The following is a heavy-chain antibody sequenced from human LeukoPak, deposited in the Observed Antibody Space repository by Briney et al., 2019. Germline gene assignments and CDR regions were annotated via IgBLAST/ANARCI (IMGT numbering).Heavy chain of an antibody. V-gene: IGHV4-31*03. Sequence: SQTLSLTRTVPGGAISSDDYYWTWIRQHPGKGLEWIGYSHYSGITDYNPSLQSRVTISVDTSQNHFSLHLTSVTAADTAVYYCARYTTLSTNWFDPWGQGTLVTVSS. CDR1: GGAISSDDYY. CDR3: ARYTTLSTNWFDP. J-gene: IGHJ5*02. CDR2: SHYSGIT. D-gene: IGHD2/OR15-2a*01.